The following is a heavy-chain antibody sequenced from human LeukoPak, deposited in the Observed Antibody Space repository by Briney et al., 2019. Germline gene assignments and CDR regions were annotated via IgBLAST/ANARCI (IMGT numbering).Heavy chain of an antibody. D-gene: IGHD2-2*01. CDR3: AKDSCSSTSCYYFDY. Sequence: PGGSLRLSCAASGFTSSSYGMHWVRQAPGKGLEWVAFIRYDGSNKYYADSVKGRFTISRDNSKNTLYLQMNSLRAEDTAVYYCAKDSCSSTSCYYFDYWGQGTLVTVSS. V-gene: IGHV3-30*02. CDR2: IRYDGSNK. CDR1: GFTSSSYG. J-gene: IGHJ4*02.